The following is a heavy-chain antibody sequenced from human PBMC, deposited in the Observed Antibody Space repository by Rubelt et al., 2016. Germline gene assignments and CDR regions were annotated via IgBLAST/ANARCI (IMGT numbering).Heavy chain of an antibody. D-gene: IGHD4-17*01. CDR2: INHSGST. J-gene: IGHJ4*02. V-gene: IGHV4-59*12. Sequence: QVQLQESGPGLVKPSETLSLTCTVSGGSISSYYWSWIRQPPGKGLEWIGEINHSGSTNYNPSLKSRVTISVSTSKNQFSLKLSSVTAAETAVYYCAGGVKLTVTTRRVALFDYWGQGTLVTVSS. CDR1: GGSISSYY. CDR3: AGGVKLTVTTRRVALFDY.